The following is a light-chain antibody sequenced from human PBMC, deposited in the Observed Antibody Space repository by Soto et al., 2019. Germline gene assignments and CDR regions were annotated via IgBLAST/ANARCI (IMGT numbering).Light chain of an antibody. Sequence: VLTQPPSMSGAPGQRVTISCTGSSSDIGAGYDAHWYQQFPGTAPKLLIYSNINRPSGVPDRFSGSKSGTSASLAITGLQAEDEADYYCQSYDSSLGGSKGVFGGGTKLTVL. V-gene: IGLV1-40*01. CDR1: SSDIGAGYD. CDR2: SNI. CDR3: QSYDSSLGGSKGV. J-gene: IGLJ3*02.